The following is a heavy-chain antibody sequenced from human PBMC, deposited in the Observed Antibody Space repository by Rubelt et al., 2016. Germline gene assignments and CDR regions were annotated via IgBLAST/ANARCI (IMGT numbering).Heavy chain of an antibody. D-gene: IGHD2-2*01. CDR1: VYTFTSYG. V-gene: IGHV1-18*01. J-gene: IGHJ3*02. Sequence: QVQLVQSGAEVKKPGASVKVSCKASVYTFTSYGISWVRQAPGQGLAWMGWISAYNGNTNYAQKLQGRGTMTRDTSTSTVYMELSSLRSEDTAVYYCARDVIVVVPAAPDAFDIWGQGTMVTVSS. CDR3: ARDVIVVVPAAPDAFDI. CDR2: ISAYNGNT.